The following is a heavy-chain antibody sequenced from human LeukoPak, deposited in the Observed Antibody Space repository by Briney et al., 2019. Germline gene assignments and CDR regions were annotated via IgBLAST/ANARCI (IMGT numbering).Heavy chain of an antibody. D-gene: IGHD3-16*01. Sequence: SETLSLTCTDSGGSFSSYYWSGMRQPPGKGLEWIGYSYDSGSTNYNPSLKSRVTISVDTSKNQFSLKLSSVSAADTAVYYCARHGGAYSIESSGQGTLVTVSS. CDR1: GGSFSSYY. CDR2: SYDSGST. J-gene: IGHJ4*02. V-gene: IGHV4-59*08. CDR3: ARHGGAYSIES.